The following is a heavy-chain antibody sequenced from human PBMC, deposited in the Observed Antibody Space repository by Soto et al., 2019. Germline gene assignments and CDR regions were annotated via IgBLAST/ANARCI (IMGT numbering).Heavy chain of an antibody. CDR3: AGDYARVDAFDI. J-gene: IGHJ3*02. CDR2: IYYSGST. V-gene: IGHV4-59*01. CDR1: GGSISSYY. D-gene: IGHD4-17*01. Sequence: QVQLQESGPGLVKPSETLSLTCTVSGGSISSYYWSWIRQPPGKGLEWIGYIYYSGSTNYNPSLKSRVTISVDTSKNQFSLKLSSVTAADTAVYYCAGDYARVDAFDIWGQGTMVTVSS.